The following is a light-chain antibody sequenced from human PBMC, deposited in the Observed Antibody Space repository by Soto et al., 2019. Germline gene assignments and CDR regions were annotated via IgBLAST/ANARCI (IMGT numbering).Light chain of an antibody. CDR1: QGVGRS. Sequence: EVLMTQSPATLSTSPEEGATLSCRASQGVGRSVAWYQQTPGQSPRLLIYSASTRASGVPARFSGSGSGTEFTLTISSLQSEDFAVYSCQQYYYWPLTFGGGTKVDI. CDR3: QQYYYWPLT. CDR2: SAS. V-gene: IGKV3-15*01. J-gene: IGKJ4*01.